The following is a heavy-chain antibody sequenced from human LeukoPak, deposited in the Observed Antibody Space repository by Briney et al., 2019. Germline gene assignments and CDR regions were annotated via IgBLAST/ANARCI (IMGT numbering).Heavy chain of an antibody. CDR2: ISGGGEHT. D-gene: IGHD2-2*02. V-gene: IGHV3-23*01. CDR3: AKAANSCSSTSCYRFGAFDI. J-gene: IGHJ3*02. CDR1: GFTFTNFA. Sequence: GGSLRLSCAASGFTFTNFAMKWVRQAPGKGLEWVADISGGGEHTFYADSVKGRFTISRDNSKDTLHLQMNSLRAEDTAVYYCAKAANSCSSTSCYRFGAFDIWGQGTMVTVSS.